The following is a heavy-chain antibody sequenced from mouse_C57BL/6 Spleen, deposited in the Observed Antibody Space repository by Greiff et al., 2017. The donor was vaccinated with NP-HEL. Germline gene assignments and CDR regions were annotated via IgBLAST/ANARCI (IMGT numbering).Heavy chain of an antibody. CDR1: GYTFTSYG. V-gene: IGHV1-81*01. D-gene: IGHD1-1*01. Sequence: VKLMESGAELARPGASVKLSCKASGYTFTSYGISWVKQRTGQGLEWIGEIYPRSGNTYYNEKFKGKATLTADKSSSTAYMELRSLTSEDSAVYFCANYGSSFYWGQGTTLTVSS. CDR3: ANYGSSFY. J-gene: IGHJ2*01. CDR2: IYPRSGNT.